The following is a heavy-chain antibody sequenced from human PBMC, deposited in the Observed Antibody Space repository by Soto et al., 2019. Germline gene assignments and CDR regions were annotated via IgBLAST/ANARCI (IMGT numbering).Heavy chain of an antibody. D-gene: IGHD6-19*01. V-gene: IGHV4-61*01. J-gene: IGHJ4*02. CDR2: IYNSGST. CDR3: AHFAVAGLYFDF. Sequence: PSETLSLTCTVSGGSVSSGSYYWSWIRQPPGKGLEWIGYIYNSGSTNYNPSLKSRVTITKDTSKDQVVLTMTNMDPVDTATYYCAHFAVAGLYFDFWGQGTLVTVSS. CDR1: GGSVSSGSYY.